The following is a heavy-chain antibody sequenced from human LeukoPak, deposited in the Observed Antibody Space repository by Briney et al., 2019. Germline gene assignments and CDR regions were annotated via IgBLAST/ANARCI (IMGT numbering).Heavy chain of an antibody. V-gene: IGHV4-38-2*01. J-gene: IGHJ4*02. D-gene: IGHD6-19*01. CDR2: IYYSGST. CDR1: GYSISNDYY. CDR3: ARTVAVAGRRDFDY. Sequence: SETLSLTCVVSGYSISNDYYWGWIRQPPGKGLEWIGSIYYSGSTYYNPSLKSRVTISVDTSKNQFSLKLSSVTAADTAVYYCARTVAVAGRRDFDYWGQGTLVTVSS.